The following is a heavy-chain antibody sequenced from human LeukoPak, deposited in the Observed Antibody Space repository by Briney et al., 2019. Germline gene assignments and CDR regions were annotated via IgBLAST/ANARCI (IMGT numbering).Heavy chain of an antibody. J-gene: IGHJ6*03. Sequence: SKTLSLTCTVSGGSISSYYWSWIRQPPGKGLEWIGYIYYSGSTNYNPSLKSRVTISVDTSKNQFSLKLSSVTAADTAVYYCAREVWGWDYYYYMDVWGKGTTVTISS. CDR1: GGSISSYY. V-gene: IGHV4-59*01. CDR2: IYYSGST. CDR3: AREVWGWDYYYYMDV. D-gene: IGHD3-16*01.